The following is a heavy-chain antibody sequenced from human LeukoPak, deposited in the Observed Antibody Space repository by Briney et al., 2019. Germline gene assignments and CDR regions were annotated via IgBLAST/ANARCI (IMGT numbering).Heavy chain of an antibody. CDR1: GFTVSSNY. D-gene: IGHD3-3*01. CDR3: GRDVVEWSSPGPDAFDI. J-gene: IGHJ3*02. CDR2: IYSGGST. Sequence: GGSLRLSCAASGFTVSSNYMSWVRQAPGKGLEWVSVIYSGGSTYYADAVKSRLIISRDDYKNTLHLQMNSLRADDTAVYYCGRDVVEWSSPGPDAFDIWGQGTMVTVSS. V-gene: IGHV3-66*02.